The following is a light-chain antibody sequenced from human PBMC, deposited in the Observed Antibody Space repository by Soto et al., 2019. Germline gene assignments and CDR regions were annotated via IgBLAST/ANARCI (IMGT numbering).Light chain of an antibody. V-gene: IGKV3-20*01. CDR3: QQYGSSHYT. Sequence: EIVLTQSPGTLSLSPGERATLSCRASQSVSGSYLAWYQQKPGQAPRLLIYGASSRATGIPDRFSGSGSGTDFTLTISRLEPEDFAVYYYQQYGSSHYTFGQGTKLEIK. CDR2: GAS. J-gene: IGKJ2*01. CDR1: QSVSGSY.